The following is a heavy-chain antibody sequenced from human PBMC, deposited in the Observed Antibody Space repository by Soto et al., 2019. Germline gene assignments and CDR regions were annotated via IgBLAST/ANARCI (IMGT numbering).Heavy chain of an antibody. V-gene: IGHV1-58*01. CDR2: IVVGSGNT. CDR1: GFTFTSSA. Sequence: SVKVSCKASGFTFTSSAVQWVRQARGQRLEWIGWIVVGSGNTKYAQKFQERVTITRDMSTSTAYMELSSLRSEDTAVYYCAALSYYYDSSGYHFGDYWGQGTLGTVSS. J-gene: IGHJ4*02. CDR3: AALSYYYDSSGYHFGDY. D-gene: IGHD3-22*01.